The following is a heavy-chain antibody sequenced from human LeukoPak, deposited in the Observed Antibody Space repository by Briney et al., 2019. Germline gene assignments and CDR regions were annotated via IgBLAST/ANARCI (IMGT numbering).Heavy chain of an antibody. CDR3: ARDTTVTGREAYYYYGMDV. J-gene: IGHJ6*02. D-gene: IGHD4-17*01. Sequence: SVKVSCKASGGTFSSYAISWVRQAPGQGLEWMGRIIPILGIANYAQKFQGRVTITADKSTSTAYMELSSLRSEDTAVYYCARDTTVTGREAYYYYGMDVWGQGTTVTVSS. CDR1: GGTFSSYA. CDR2: IIPILGIA. V-gene: IGHV1-69*04.